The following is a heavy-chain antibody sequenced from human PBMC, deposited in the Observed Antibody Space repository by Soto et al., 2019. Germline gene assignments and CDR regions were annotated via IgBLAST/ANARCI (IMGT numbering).Heavy chain of an antibody. CDR3: AREDYYDTGYYVV. J-gene: IGHJ6*01. Sequence: TSETLGLTCTFCVRSMSGYYWGWIRQPAGERLEWIGRIYTSGTTDFNPSLKGRVTMSVDTSKNQFSLKLTSVTDADTALYYCAREDYYDTGYYVVWGQGTKVTVSS. V-gene: IGHV4-4*07. CDR2: IYTSGTT. D-gene: IGHD3-9*01. CDR1: VRSMSGYY.